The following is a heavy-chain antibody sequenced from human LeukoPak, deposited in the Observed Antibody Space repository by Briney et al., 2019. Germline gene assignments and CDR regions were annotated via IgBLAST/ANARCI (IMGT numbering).Heavy chain of an antibody. Sequence: ASVKVSCKASGYTFTGYYMHWVRQAPGQGLEWMGWINPNSGGTNYAQKFQGRVTMTRDTSISTAYMELSRLRSDDTAVYYCARVVAYSSSFRYWGQGTLVTVSS. CDR1: GYTFTGYY. CDR2: INPNSGGT. V-gene: IGHV1-2*02. J-gene: IGHJ4*02. D-gene: IGHD6-6*01. CDR3: ARVVAYSSSFRY.